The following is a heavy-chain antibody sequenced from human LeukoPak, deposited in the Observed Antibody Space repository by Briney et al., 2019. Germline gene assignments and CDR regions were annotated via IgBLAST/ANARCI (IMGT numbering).Heavy chain of an antibody. V-gene: IGHV4-39*07. CDR3: ARVGAVTGIFYAFDI. D-gene: IGHD4-11*01. CDR1: GRSITSNTYY. CDR2: IYHSDST. J-gene: IGHJ3*02. Sequence: SETLSLTCSVSGRSITSNTYYWGWIRRPPGKGLEWIGNIYHSDSTCYNPSLKSRVTISVETSKNQFSLKLSSAAAADTAVYYCARVGAVTGIFYAFDIWGQGTMVTVSS.